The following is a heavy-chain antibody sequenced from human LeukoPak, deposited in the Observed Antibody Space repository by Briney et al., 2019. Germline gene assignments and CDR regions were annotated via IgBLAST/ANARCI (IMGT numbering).Heavy chain of an antibody. CDR3: ARGSSGQGVYYFDY. CDR1: GFTVSSNY. V-gene: IGHV3-53*01. D-gene: IGHD6-19*01. Sequence: GGSLRLSCAASGFTVSSNYMSWVRQAPGKGLEWVSVIYSGGSTYYADSVKGRFTIPRDNSKNTLYLQMNSLRAEDTAVYYCARGSSGQGVYYFDYWGQGTLVTVSS. J-gene: IGHJ4*02. CDR2: IYSGGST.